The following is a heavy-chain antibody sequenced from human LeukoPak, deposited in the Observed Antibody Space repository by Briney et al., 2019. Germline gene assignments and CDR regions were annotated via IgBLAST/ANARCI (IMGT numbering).Heavy chain of an antibody. J-gene: IGHJ3*02. CDR2: ISWNSGSI. CDR1: GFTFDDYA. V-gene: IGHV3-9*01. D-gene: IGHD2-21*02. Sequence: GGSLRLSCAASGFTFDDYAMHWVRQAPGKGLEWVSGISWNSGSIGYADSVKGRFTISRDNAKNSLYLQMNSLRAEDTALYYCAKDLGVTAEDAFDIWGQGTMVTVSS. CDR3: AKDLGVTAEDAFDI.